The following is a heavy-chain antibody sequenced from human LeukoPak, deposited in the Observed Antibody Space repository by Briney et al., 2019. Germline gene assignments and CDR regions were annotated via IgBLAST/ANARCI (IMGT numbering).Heavy chain of an antibody. CDR3: AREARIAAAGTYYYYGMDV. CDR2: IYSGGST. CDR1: EFTVSSNY. D-gene: IGHD6-13*01. V-gene: IGHV3-53*01. Sequence: GGSLRLSCAASEFTVSSNYMSWVRQAPGKGLEWVSVIYSGGSTYYADSVKGRFTISRDNSKNTLYLQMNSLRAEDTAVYYCAREARIAAAGTYYYYGMDVWGQGTTVTVSS. J-gene: IGHJ6*02.